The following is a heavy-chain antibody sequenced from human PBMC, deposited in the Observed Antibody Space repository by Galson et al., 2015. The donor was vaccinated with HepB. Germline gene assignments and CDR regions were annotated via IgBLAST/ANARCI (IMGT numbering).Heavy chain of an antibody. D-gene: IGHD2-15*01. CDR2: IRSKHYGGTT. V-gene: IGHV3-49*03. CDR1: GFKFDDYP. J-gene: IGHJ6*02. CDR3: AREKGCYPYYYYGMDV. Sequence: SLRLSCAASGFKFDDYPVTWFRQAPGKGLEWIGFIRSKHYGGTTEFAASLKGRFTISRDDSKSIAYLQMNSLQTDDTAVYYCAREKGCYPYYYYGMDVWGQGTTVTVSS.